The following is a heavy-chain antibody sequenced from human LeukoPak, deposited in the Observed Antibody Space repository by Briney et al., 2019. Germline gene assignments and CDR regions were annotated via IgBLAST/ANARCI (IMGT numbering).Heavy chain of an antibody. CDR3: ARFIVGAPNWFDP. D-gene: IGHD1-26*01. J-gene: IGHJ5*02. CDR1: GFTFSSYW. Sequence: PGGSLRLSCAASGFTFSSYWMSWVRQAPGKGLEWVANIKQDGSEKYYVDSVKGRFTISRDNAKNSLYLQMNSLRVEDTAVYYCARFIVGAPNWFDPWGQGTLVTVSS. CDR2: IKQDGSEK. V-gene: IGHV3-7*05.